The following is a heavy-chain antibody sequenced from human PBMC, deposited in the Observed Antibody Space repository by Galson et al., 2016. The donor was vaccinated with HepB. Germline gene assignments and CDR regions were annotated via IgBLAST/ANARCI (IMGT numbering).Heavy chain of an antibody. V-gene: IGHV3-30-3*01. Sequence: SLRLSCAASGFSFRSFSMHWVRQAPGKGLEWLAAISYDGSKTYYGDSVKGRFTISRDNSKSTLYLHMNSLRPEDTAVYYCARESGFLSVAAVYYFDYWGQGTLVTVSS. CDR2: ISYDGSKT. D-gene: IGHD6-19*01. CDR1: GFSFRSFS. J-gene: IGHJ4*02. CDR3: ARESGFLSVAAVYYFDY.